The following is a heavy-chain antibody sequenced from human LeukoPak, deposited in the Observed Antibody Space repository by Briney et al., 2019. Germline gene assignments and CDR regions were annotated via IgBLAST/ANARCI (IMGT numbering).Heavy chain of an antibody. CDR2: INSVGSST. J-gene: IGHJ3*02. CDR1: GFTCSSYW. V-gene: IGHV3-74*01. D-gene: IGHD3-3*01. Sequence: GGSLRLSCAASGFTCSSYWMHWVRQAPGKGLVWVSRINSVGSSTSYADSVKGRFTISRDNAKNTLYLQMNSLRAEDTAVYYCATSTIFGVVIIPEAFDIWGQGTMVTVSS. CDR3: ATSTIFGVVIIPEAFDI.